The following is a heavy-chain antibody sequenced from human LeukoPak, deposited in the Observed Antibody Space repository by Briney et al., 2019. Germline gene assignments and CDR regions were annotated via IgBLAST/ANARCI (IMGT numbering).Heavy chain of an antibody. CDR2: ISSSGSTI. V-gene: IGHV3-48*03. CDR1: GFTFSSYE. CDR3: ASSGYSYGPAAYYFDY. Sequence: GGSLRLSCAASGFTFSSYEMNWVRQAPGKGLEWVSYISSSGSTIYYADSVKGRFTISRDNAKNSLYLQMNSLRAEDTAVYYCASSGYSYGPAAYYFDYWGQGTLVTVSS. D-gene: IGHD5-18*01. J-gene: IGHJ4*02.